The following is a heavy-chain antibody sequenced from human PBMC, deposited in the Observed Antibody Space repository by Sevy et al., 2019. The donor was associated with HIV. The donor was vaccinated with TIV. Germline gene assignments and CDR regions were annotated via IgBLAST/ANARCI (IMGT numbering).Heavy chain of an antibody. CDR3: ALERLSSNVAEYFQN. V-gene: IGHV3-30-3*01. D-gene: IGHD1-1*01. CDR2: ISYDGSNE. Sequence: GGSLRLSCADSGFTFSSFFMHWVRQAPGKGLEWVATISYDGSNEHYADSVKGRFTISRDNSKNALYLQMNSLRAEDTAVYYCALERLSSNVAEYFQNWGQGTLVTVSS. CDR1: GFTFSSFF. J-gene: IGHJ1*01.